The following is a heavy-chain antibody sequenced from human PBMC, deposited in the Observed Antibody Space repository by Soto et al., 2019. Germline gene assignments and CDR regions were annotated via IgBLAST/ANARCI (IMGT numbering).Heavy chain of an antibody. J-gene: IGHJ4*02. Sequence: EVQLVESGGGLVKPGWSLRLSCAASGFDFSSYSMNWVRQTPGKGLEWVSLISSSSTYIYYADSVEGRFTISRDNAKNLLYLQMNSRRAEDTAVYFWAASRSSGWFGGGQGTLVTVSS. CDR3: AASRSSGWFG. CDR1: GFDFSSYS. CDR2: ISSSSTYI. V-gene: IGHV3-21*01. D-gene: IGHD3-10*01.